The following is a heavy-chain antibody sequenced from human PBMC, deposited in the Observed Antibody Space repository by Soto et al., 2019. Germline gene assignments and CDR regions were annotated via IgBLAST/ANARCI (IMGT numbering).Heavy chain of an antibody. CDR1: GGTFSSYA. V-gene: IGHV1-69*12. J-gene: IGHJ6*02. CDR3: ARAMGISGFRYCSGGSCHYYYGMDV. D-gene: IGHD2-15*01. Sequence: QVQLVQSGAEVKKPGSSVKVSCKASGGTFSSYAISWVRQAPGQGLEWMGGIIPIFGTANYAQKFQGRVTITADESTSTAYMELSSLRSEDTAVYYCARAMGISGFRYCSGGSCHYYYGMDVWGQGTTVTVSS. CDR2: IIPIFGTA.